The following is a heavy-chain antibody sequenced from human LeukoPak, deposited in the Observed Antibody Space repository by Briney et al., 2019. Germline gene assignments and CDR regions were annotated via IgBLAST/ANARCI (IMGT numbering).Heavy chain of an antibody. CDR3: ARAGQSDY. V-gene: IGHV3-11*04. CDR1: GFTFSDYY. Sequence: GGSLRLSCAASGFTFSDYYMNWIRQAPGKGLEWVSSISGGSRTINYADSVKGRFTTSRDNAKNSLFLQVDSLRAEDTAVYYCARAGQSDYWGQGTLVTVSS. CDR2: ISGGSRTI. J-gene: IGHJ4*02.